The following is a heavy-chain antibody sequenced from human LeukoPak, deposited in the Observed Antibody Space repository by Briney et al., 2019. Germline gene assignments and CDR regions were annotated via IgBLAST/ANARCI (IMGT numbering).Heavy chain of an antibody. CDR2: IYYRGST. D-gene: IGHD3-10*01. J-gene: IGHJ3*02. CDR1: GGSISSYY. V-gene: IGHV4-59*04. CDR3: VGTGTSASTGAGTFHI. Sequence: SETLSLTCTVSGGSISSYYGTWIRQIPGKGLEWIGYIYYRGSTDYNPSLKSRVTMSVDTPKNQFSLKLNSVTAADTAVYYCVGTGTSASTGAGTFHIWGQGMMVTVSS.